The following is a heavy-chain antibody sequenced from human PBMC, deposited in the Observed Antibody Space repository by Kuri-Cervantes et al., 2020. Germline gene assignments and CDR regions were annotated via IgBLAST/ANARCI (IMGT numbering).Heavy chain of an antibody. CDR1: GFTFSSYS. V-gene: IGHV3-48*04. J-gene: IGHJ5*02. CDR2: ISSSSSTI. CDR3: ARDSRGRSNWFDP. D-gene: IGHD3-16*01. Sequence: GESLKISCAASGFTFSSYSMNWVRQAPGKGLEWVSYISSSSSTIYYADSVKGRFTISRDNAKNSLSLQMNTLRADDTAVYYCARDSRGRSNWFDPWGQGTLVTVSS.